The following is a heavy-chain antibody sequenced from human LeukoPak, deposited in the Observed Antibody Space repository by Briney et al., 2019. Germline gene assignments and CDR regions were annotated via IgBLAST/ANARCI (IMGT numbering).Heavy chain of an antibody. CDR1: GGSISSYY. Sequence: SETLSLTCIVSGGSISSYYWSWVRQPPGKGLEWIGYIYDSGRTNYNPSLKSRVTISVDTSKNQFSLRLSSVTAADTAVYYCARVLEGSSGQHWYFDLWGRGTLVTVSS. CDR3: ARVLEGSSGQHWYFDL. J-gene: IGHJ2*01. CDR2: IYDSGRT. V-gene: IGHV4-59*12. D-gene: IGHD6-19*01.